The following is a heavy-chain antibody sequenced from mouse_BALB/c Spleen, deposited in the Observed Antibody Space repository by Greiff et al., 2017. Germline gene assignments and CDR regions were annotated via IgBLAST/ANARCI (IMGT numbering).Heavy chain of an antibody. Sequence: VQLQQSGAELVKPGASVKLSCTASGFNIKDTYMHWVKQRPEQGLEWIGRIDPANGNTKYDPKFQGKATITADTSSNTAYLQLSSLTSEDTAVYYCAYMTTAPPYAMDYWGQGTSVTVSS. V-gene: IGHV14-3*02. CDR1: GFNIKDTY. CDR2: IDPANGNT. CDR3: AYMTTAPPYAMDY. D-gene: IGHD1-2*01. J-gene: IGHJ4*01.